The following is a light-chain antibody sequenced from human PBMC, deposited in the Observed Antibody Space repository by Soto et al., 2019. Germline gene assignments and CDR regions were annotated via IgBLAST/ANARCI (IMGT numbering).Light chain of an antibody. Sequence: DIRGTQSPPTLSASGGDRFTITCRASQTITTWMAWYQQKPGKAPKLLVYDASTLQSGVATRFSGSGSGTEFTLIISGLQPEDSATYYCQQYTNTNNPWMFGQGSKVDIK. V-gene: IGKV1-5*01. CDR2: DAS. J-gene: IGKJ1*01. CDR1: QTITTW. CDR3: QQYTNTNNPWM.